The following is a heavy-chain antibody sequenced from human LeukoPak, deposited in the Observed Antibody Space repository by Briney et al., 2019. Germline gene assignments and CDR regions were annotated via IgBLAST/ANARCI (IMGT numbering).Heavy chain of an antibody. CDR3: TTGVIQYYYDSSGYLY. Sequence: PGGSLRLSCAASGLTFSNAWMSWVRQAPGKGLEWVGRIKSKTDGGTTDYAAPVKGRFTTSRDDSKNTLYLQMNSLKTEDTAVYYCTTGVIQYYYDSSGYLYWGQGTLVTVSS. J-gene: IGHJ4*02. V-gene: IGHV3-15*01. CDR2: IKSKTDGGTT. CDR1: GLTFSNAW. D-gene: IGHD3-22*01.